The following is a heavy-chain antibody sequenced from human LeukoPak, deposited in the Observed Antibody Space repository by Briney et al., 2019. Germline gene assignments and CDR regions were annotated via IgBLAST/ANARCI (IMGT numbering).Heavy chain of an antibody. J-gene: IGHJ4*02. Sequence: KPSETLSLTCAVYGGSFSGYYWSWIRQPPGKGLEWIGEINHSGSTNYNPSLKSRVTISVDTSKNQFSLKLSSVTAADTAVYYCARAYEVVTHSDYWGQGTLVTVSS. CDR2: INHSGST. D-gene: IGHD2-21*02. CDR3: ARAYEVVTHSDY. V-gene: IGHV4-34*01. CDR1: GGSFSGYY.